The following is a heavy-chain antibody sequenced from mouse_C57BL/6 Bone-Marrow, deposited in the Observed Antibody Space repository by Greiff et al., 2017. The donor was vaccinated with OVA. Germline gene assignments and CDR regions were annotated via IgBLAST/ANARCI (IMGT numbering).Heavy chain of an antibody. CDR1: GYSITSGYY. CDR3: ARGAGLRRLGDY. Sequence: EVQLQQSGPGLVKPSQSLSLTCSVTGYSITSGYYWNWIRQFPGNKLEWMGYISYDGSNNYNPSLKTRISITRDTSKNQFFLKLNSVTTEDTATYYCARGAGLRRLGDYWGQGTSVTVSS. V-gene: IGHV3-6*01. D-gene: IGHD1-2*01. CDR2: ISYDGSN. J-gene: IGHJ4*01.